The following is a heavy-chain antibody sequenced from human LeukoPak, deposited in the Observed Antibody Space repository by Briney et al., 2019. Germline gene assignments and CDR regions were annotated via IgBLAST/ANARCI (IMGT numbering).Heavy chain of an antibody. CDR3: ARRLTQYDCFDP. D-gene: IGHD2-2*01. J-gene: IGHJ5*02. CDR1: GDSVSSNSVT. CDR2: TYYWSTWYN. Sequence: SQTLSLTCAISGDSVSSNSVTWNWIRQSPSRGLEWLGRTYYWSTWYNDYAVSVRGRITVNPDTSKNQFSLHLNSVTPEDTAVYYCARRLTQYDCFDPWGQEILVTVSS. V-gene: IGHV6-1*01.